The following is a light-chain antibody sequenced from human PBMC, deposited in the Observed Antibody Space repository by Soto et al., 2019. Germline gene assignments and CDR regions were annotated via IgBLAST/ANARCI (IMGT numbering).Light chain of an antibody. CDR3: CSYAGSSTYV. Sequence: QSALTQPASVSGSPGQSITISCTGTSSDFGSYNLVSWYQQHPGKAPKLMIYEVSKRPSGVSNRFSGSKSGNTASLTISGLQAEDEADYYCCSYAGSSTYVFGTGTNVTVL. CDR2: EVS. V-gene: IGLV2-23*02. J-gene: IGLJ1*01. CDR1: SSDFGSYNL.